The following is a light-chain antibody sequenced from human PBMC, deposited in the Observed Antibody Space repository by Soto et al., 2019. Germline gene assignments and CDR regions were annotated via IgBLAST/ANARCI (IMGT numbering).Light chain of an antibody. Sequence: EIVLAQSPGTLSFSPGERATLSCRASQSVRSSYLAWYQQKPGQAPRLLIYGASSKATGIPDRFSGSGSGTDFTLTISRLEPEDFAVYYCQQHGSSPITFGQGTRLEIK. CDR2: GAS. V-gene: IGKV3-20*01. CDR1: QSVRSSY. J-gene: IGKJ5*01. CDR3: QQHGSSPIT.